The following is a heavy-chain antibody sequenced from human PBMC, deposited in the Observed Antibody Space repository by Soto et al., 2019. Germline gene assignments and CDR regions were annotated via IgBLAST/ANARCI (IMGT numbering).Heavy chain of an antibody. J-gene: IGHJ4*02. D-gene: IGHD2-21*02. CDR3: ASATVVTATFDF. CDR1: GFAFRSYN. V-gene: IGHV3-21*01. CDR2: ISRGSSNI. Sequence: EVQLVESGGGLVKPGGSLTLSCAASGFAFRSYNMNWVRQAPGKGLEWVASISRGSSNIYYADSVKGRFTISRDNAKNSLYLQMDRLSAEDSAVYYCASATVVTATFDFLGQGTLGTVSS.